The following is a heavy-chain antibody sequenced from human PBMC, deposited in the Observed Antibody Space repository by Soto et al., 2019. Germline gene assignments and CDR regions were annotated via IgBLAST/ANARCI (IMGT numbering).Heavy chain of an antibody. V-gene: IGHV4-39*01. CDR1: GGSISSSSYY. Sequence: PXETLSVPCPVSGGSISSSSYYWGWILQPPGKGLEWIGSIYYSGITYYNPSLKSRVTISVDTSKNQFSLKLSSVTAADTAVYYCARLGSSWYSAVDYWAQGTLVTVSS. D-gene: IGHD6-13*01. CDR3: ARLGSSWYSAVDY. CDR2: IYYSGIT. J-gene: IGHJ4*02.